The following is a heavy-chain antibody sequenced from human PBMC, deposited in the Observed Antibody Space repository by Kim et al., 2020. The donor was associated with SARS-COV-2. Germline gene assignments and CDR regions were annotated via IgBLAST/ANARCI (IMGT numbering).Heavy chain of an antibody. Sequence: YTPSLKSRVTLSVATSKNQFSLKLSSVTAADTAVYYCARVSRYSYGHFDYWGQGTLVTVSS. J-gene: IGHJ4*02. V-gene: IGHV4-59*01. D-gene: IGHD5-18*01. CDR3: ARVSRYSYGHFDY.